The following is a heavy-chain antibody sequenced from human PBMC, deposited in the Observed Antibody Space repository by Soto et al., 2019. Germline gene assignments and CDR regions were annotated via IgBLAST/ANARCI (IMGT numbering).Heavy chain of an antibody. CDR3: ASLRRDGYKYYYYYGMDV. CDR2: IYYSGST. Sequence: PSETLSLTCTVSGGSICSSSDYWGWIRQPPGKGLEWIGSIYYSGSTYYNPSLKSRVTISVDTSKNQFSLKLSSVTAADTAVYYCASLRRDGYKYYYYYGMDVWGQGTTVTVSS. V-gene: IGHV4-39*01. D-gene: IGHD5-12*01. CDR1: GGSICSSSDY. J-gene: IGHJ6*02.